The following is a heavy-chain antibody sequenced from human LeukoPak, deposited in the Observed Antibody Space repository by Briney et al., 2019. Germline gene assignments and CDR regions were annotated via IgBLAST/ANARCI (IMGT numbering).Heavy chain of an antibody. V-gene: IGHV3-23*01. CDR2: ISGSGGST. J-gene: IGHJ4*02. CDR3: GKNARRSTGWWFFDN. D-gene: IGHD2-15*01. Sequence: PGGSLRLSCAASGFAFSSHDMNWVRQAPGKGLEWVSSISGSGGSTYYADSVKGRFTISRDNSKSTLYLQMNSLRAEDTAVYYCGKNARRSTGWWFFDNWGEGTLVTVSS. CDR1: GFAFSSHD.